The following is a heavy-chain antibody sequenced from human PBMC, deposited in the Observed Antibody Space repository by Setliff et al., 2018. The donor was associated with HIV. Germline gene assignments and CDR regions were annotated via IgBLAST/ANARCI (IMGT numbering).Heavy chain of an antibody. CDR2: ISHTGSA. J-gene: IGHJ4*02. V-gene: IGHV4-34*10. Sequence: SETLSLTCAVYGGSFSGYYWSWIRQPPGKALECIGKISHTGSATYNASLKSRVTMSVDRSKDQFSLKLSSVTAADTAVYYCARESVVRGVIRPFDYWGQGTLVTVSS. D-gene: IGHD3-10*01. CDR1: GGSFSGYY. CDR3: ARESVVRGVIRPFDY.